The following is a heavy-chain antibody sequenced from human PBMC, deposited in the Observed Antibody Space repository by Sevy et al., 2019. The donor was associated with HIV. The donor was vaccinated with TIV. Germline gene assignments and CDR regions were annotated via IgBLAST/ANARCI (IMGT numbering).Heavy chain of an antibody. J-gene: IGHJ4*02. CDR1: GFTFSSYW. D-gene: IGHD1-1*01. CDR3: TTSPRPNLADY. V-gene: IGHV3-53*01. Sequence: GGSLRLSCAASGFTFSSYWMHWVRQAPGRGLEWVSIIYGGGETYYAESVKGRFTISRDSSRNTVFLQMNSLRAEDTAIYFCTTSPRPNLADYWGQGTLVTVSS. CDR2: IYGGGET.